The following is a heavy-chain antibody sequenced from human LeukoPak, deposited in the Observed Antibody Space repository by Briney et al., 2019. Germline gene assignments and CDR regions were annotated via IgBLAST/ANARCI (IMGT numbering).Heavy chain of an antibody. V-gene: IGHV3-49*04. CDR3: TRNSYGPFDY. CDR2: IRSKAYGGTT. D-gene: IGHD5-18*01. CDR1: GFTFGDYA. Sequence: PGRSLRLSCTASGFTFGDYAMSWVRQAPGKGLERVGFIRSKAYGGTTEYAASVKGRFTISRDDSKSIAYLQMNSLKTEDTAVYYCTRNSYGPFDYWGQGTLVTVSS. J-gene: IGHJ4*02.